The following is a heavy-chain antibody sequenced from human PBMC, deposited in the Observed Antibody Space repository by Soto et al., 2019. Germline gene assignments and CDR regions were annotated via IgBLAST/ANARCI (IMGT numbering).Heavy chain of an antibody. CDR2: ISYAGNNE. Sequence: GGSLRLSCATSGFTFSSYTMHWVRQAPGKGLERVAVISYAGNNEYYADSVRGRFTISRDNSENMVYLQMNSLKTEDTAVYYCTTDSYFTLKLVRFDYWGLGTLVTVSS. CDR1: GFTFSSYT. J-gene: IGHJ4*01. D-gene: IGHD3-22*01. V-gene: IGHV3-30*04. CDR3: TTDSYFTLKLVRFDY.